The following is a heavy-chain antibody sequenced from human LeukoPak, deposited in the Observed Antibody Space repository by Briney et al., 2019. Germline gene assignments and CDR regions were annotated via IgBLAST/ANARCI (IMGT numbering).Heavy chain of an antibody. CDR1: GFTFSSYG. CDR3: ARDPHNYYDSSGYYYPAD. CDR2: IRYDGSNK. Sequence: GGSLRLSCAASGFTFSSYGMHWVRQAPGKGLEWVAVIRYDGSNKYYADSVKGRFTISRDNSKNTLYLQMSSLRAEDTAVYYCARDPHNYYDSSGYYYPADWGQGTLVTVSS. V-gene: IGHV3-33*01. D-gene: IGHD3-22*01. J-gene: IGHJ4*02.